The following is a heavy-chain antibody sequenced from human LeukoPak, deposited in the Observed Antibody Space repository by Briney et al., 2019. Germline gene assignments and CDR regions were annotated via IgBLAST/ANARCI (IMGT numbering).Heavy chain of an antibody. J-gene: IGHJ4*02. CDR2: ISGDGGST. CDR1: GFTFDEYG. V-gene: IGHV3-43*02. D-gene: IGHD6-19*01. Sequence: GGSLRLSCAASGFTFDEYGMHWVRQAPGKGLEWVSLISGDGGSTFYADSVRGRFTISRDNSKNSLYLQMNRLRTEDTALYYCAKDQWQAGGFDYWGQGTLVTVSS. CDR3: AKDQWQAGGFDY.